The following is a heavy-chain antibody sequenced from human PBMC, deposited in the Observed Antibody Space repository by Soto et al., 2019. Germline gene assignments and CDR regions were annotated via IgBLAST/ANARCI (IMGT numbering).Heavy chain of an antibody. V-gene: IGHV4-59*08. CDR2: IYYSGST. D-gene: IGHD5-18*01. J-gene: IGHJ4*02. CDR1: GGSISNYY. CDR3: ARHRYSYGVYYFEY. Sequence: SETLSLTCIVSGGSISNYYWSWIRQPPGKGLEWIGYIYYSGSTNYNPSLTSRVTISVDTSKNQFSLKLSSVTAADTAVYYCARHRYSYGVYYFEYWGQGTLVTVSS.